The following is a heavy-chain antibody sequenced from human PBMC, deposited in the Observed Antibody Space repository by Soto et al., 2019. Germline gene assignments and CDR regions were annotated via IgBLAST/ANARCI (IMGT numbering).Heavy chain of an antibody. Sequence: SETLSLTYPVSGGSISSGCYYWSLIRKHPGKGLEWIGYIYYSGSTYYNPSLKSRVTISVDTSKNQFSLKLSSVTASDTAVYYCARHGEEISFGGVIVLFDYWGQGTQVTVSS. V-gene: IGHV4-39*01. CDR1: GGSISSGCYY. J-gene: IGHJ4*02. CDR2: IYYSGST. CDR3: ARHGEEISFGGVIVLFDY. D-gene: IGHD3-16*02.